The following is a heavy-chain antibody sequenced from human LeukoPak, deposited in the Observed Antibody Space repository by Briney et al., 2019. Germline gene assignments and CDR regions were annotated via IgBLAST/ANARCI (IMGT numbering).Heavy chain of an antibody. V-gene: IGHV3-66*01. CDR1: GFTVSSNY. J-gene: IGHJ4*02. CDR2: IYSGGST. Sequence: GGSLRLSCAASGFTVSSNYMSWVRQAPGKGLEWVSVIYSGGSTYYADSVKGRFTISRDNSKNTLYLQMNSLRAEDTAVYYCARGGYSSSWWSDYWGQGTLVTVSS. CDR3: ARGGYSSSWWSDY. D-gene: IGHD6-13*01.